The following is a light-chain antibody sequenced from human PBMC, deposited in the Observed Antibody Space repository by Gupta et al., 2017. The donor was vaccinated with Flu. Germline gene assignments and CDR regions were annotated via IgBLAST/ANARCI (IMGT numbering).Light chain of an antibody. J-gene: IGKJ2*03. CDR2: KAS. CDR1: QSISSW. Sequence: DIQMTQSPSTLSASVGDRVTITCRASQSISSWLAWYQQKPGKAPKLLIYKASSLESVVPSRFSGSGSGTEFTLTICSLQPDDFATYYCQQYNSYSYSFGQGTKLEIK. CDR3: QQYNSYSYS. V-gene: IGKV1-5*03.